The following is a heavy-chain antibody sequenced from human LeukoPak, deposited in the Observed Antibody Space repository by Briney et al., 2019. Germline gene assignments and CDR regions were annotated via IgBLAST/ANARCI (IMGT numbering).Heavy chain of an antibody. Sequence: SETLSLTCTVSGGSISSYYWSWIRQPAGKGLEWIGRIYTSGSTNYNPSLKSRVTMSVDTSKNQFSLKLSSVTAADTAVYYCARDRNYDFWSGYSSLNWFDPWGQGTLVTVSS. CDR1: GGSISSYY. J-gene: IGHJ5*02. D-gene: IGHD3-3*01. CDR2: IYTSGST. CDR3: ARDRNYDFWSGYSSLNWFDP. V-gene: IGHV4-4*07.